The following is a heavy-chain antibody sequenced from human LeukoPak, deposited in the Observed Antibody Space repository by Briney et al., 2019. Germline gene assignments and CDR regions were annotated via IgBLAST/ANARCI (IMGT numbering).Heavy chain of an antibody. CDR3: ASTNRGSGSYYEYFDY. J-gene: IGHJ4*02. CDR2: ISSSGSTI. D-gene: IGHD3-10*01. CDR1: GFTFSSYE. V-gene: IGHV3-48*03. Sequence: PGGSLRLSCAASGFTFSSYEMNWVRQAPGKGLEWVSYISSSGSTIYYADSVKGRFTISRDNAKNSLYLQMNSLRAEDTAVYYCASTNRGSGSYYEYFDYWGQGTLVTVSS.